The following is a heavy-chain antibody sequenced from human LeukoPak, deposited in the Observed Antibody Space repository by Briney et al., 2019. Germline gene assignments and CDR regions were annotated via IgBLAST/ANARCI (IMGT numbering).Heavy chain of an antibody. CDR2: ISSSSSYV. CDR3: ARDPPSRGTRYFDY. CDR1: VFTFSSYS. V-gene: IGHV3-21*01. J-gene: IGHJ4*02. D-gene: IGHD3-16*01. Sequence: GASLRLSCAASVFTFSSYSLNWVRQAPWKGLEWVSSISSSSSYVDYADSVKGRFTISRDNAKDSLYLQMNSLRAEDTAVYYCARDPPSRGTRYFDYWGQGTLVTVSS.